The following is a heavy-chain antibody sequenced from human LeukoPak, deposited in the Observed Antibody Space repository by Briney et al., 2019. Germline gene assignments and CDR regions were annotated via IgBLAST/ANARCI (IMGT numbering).Heavy chain of an antibody. Sequence: PGGSLRLSRAASGFTFSSYDMHWVRQATGKGLEWVSAIGTASDTYYPGSVKGRFTISRENAKNSLYLQMNSLRAGDTAVYHCARAAPDSSGWYGAFDIWGQGTMVTVSS. J-gene: IGHJ3*02. V-gene: IGHV3-13*01. D-gene: IGHD6-19*01. CDR2: IGTASDT. CDR1: GFTFSSYD. CDR3: ARAAPDSSGWYGAFDI.